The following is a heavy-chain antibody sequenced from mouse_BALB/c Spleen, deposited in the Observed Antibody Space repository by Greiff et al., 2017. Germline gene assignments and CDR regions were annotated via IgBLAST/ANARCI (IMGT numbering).Heavy chain of an antibody. V-gene: IGHV3-2*02. J-gene: IGHJ1*01. Sequence: EVMLVESGPGLVKPSQSLSLTCTVTGYSITSDYAWNWIRQFPGNKLEWMGYISYSGSTSYNPSLKSRISITRDTSKNQFFLQLNSVTTEDTATYYCARTGNYYGYVPRYFDVWGAGTTVTVSS. CDR3: ARTGNYYGYVPRYFDV. CDR2: ISYSGST. CDR1: GYSITSDYA. D-gene: IGHD1-2*01.